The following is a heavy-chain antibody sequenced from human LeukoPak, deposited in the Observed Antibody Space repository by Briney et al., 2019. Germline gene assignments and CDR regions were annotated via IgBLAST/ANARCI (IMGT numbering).Heavy chain of an antibody. D-gene: IGHD4-17*01. CDR3: ATVFDY. V-gene: IGHV3-74*01. J-gene: IGHJ4*02. CDR1: GLSFRNHS. Sequence: GGPLRLSCADSGLSFRNHSRRWVRQATGKGLVWVSRIDGDGSGTSYADSVKGRFTISRDNAKNTSYLQMDSLRAEDSAVYYCATVFDYWGQGTLVTVSS. CDR2: IDGDGSGT.